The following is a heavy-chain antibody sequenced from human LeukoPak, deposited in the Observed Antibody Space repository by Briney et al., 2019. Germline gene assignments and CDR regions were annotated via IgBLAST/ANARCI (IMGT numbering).Heavy chain of an antibody. D-gene: IGHD3-3*01. CDR3: ARGHYDFWSGYYGHFDY. CDR2: IRYDGSKK. V-gene: IGHV3-30*02. Sequence: PGGSLRLSCAASGFTFSSYGMHWVRQAPGKGLEWVAFIRYDGSKKYYADSVKGRFTISRDNSKNTLYLQMNSLRAEDTAAYSCARGHYDFWSGYYGHFDYWGQGTLVTVSS. CDR1: GFTFSSYG. J-gene: IGHJ4*02.